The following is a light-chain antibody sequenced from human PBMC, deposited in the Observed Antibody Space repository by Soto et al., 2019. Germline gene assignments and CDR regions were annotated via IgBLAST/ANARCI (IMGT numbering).Light chain of an antibody. V-gene: IGKV3-20*01. J-gene: IGKJ1*01. Sequence: EIVWTQSPGTLSLSPGERATLSCRASQSVSSSYLAWYQQKPGQAPRLLIYGASSRATGIPDRFSGSGSGTAFTLTISSLEPEDFAVCYCQQYGSSPRTCGQGTKVEIK. CDR3: QQYGSSPRT. CDR2: GAS. CDR1: QSVSSSY.